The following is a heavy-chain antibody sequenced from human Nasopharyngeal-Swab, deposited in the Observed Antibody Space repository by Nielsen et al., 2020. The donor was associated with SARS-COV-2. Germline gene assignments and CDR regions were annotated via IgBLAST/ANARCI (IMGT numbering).Heavy chain of an antibody. V-gene: IGHV4-61*01. CDR2: IYYSGST. D-gene: IGHD2-2*01. CDR3: ARGRQYRLLFIFVEDAFDI. J-gene: IGHJ3*02. Sequence: SETLSLTCTVSGGSVSSGSYYWSWIRQPPGKGLEWIGYIYYSGSTNYNPSLKSRVTISVDTSKNQFSLKLSSVTAADTAVYYCARGRQYRLLFIFVEDAFDIWGQGTMVTVSS. CDR1: GGSVSSGSYY.